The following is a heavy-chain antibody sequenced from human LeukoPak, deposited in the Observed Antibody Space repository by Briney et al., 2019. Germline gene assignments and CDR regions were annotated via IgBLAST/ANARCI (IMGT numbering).Heavy chain of an antibody. V-gene: IGHV4-59*01. CDR3: ARVAAAGDHFDY. CDR2: IYYSGST. Sequence: PSETLSLTCTVSGGSISSYYWSWIRQPPGKGLEWIGYIYYSGSTNYNPSLKSRVTTSVDTSKNQFSLKLSSVTAADTAVYYCARVAAAGDHFDYWGQGTLVTVSS. CDR1: GGSISSYY. J-gene: IGHJ4*02. D-gene: IGHD6-13*01.